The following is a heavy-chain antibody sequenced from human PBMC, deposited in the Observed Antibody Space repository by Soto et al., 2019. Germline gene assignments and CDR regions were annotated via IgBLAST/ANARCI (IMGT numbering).Heavy chain of an antibody. CDR3: ARDGGESSDSLYYCGS. Sequence: PSETLSLTCTVSGGSTSSDNYWSWIRQPPGKGLEWIGHIYYSGNTDYHPSLKSRLAISIDTSKNQFSLKLSSVTGADTAVYFCARDGGESSDSLYYCGSGGQRSLVAVSS. CDR2: IYYSGNT. CDR1: GGSTSSDNY. D-gene: IGHD3-10*01. V-gene: IGHV4-30-4*01. J-gene: IGHJ4*02.